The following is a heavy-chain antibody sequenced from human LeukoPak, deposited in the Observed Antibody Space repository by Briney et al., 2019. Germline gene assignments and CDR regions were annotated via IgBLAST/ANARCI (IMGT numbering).Heavy chain of an antibody. J-gene: IGHJ1*01. CDR1: GDSVSSNSAA. D-gene: IGHD3-10*01. CDR3: ARDGAPSPLAAEYFQH. Sequence: SQTLSLTCAISGDSVSSNSAAWNWIRQSPSRGLEWLGRTYYRSKWYNDYAVSVKSRITINPDTSKNQFSLQLNSVTPEDTAVYYCARDGAPSPLAAEYFQHWGQGTLVTVSS. V-gene: IGHV6-1*01. CDR2: TYYRSKWYN.